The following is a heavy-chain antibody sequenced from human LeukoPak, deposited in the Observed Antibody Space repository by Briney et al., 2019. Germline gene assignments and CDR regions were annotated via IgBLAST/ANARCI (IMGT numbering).Heavy chain of an antibody. V-gene: IGHV1-46*01. CDR2: INPSGGST. J-gene: IGHJ4*02. CDR1: GYTFTSYY. CDR3: ARDSRRDGYNFSFDY. Sequence: GASVKVSCKASGYTFTSYYMHWVRQPPGQGLEWMGVINPSGGSTSYAQKFQGRVTMTRDTSTSTVYMELSSLRSEDTAVYYCARDSRRDGYNFSFDYWGQGTRVSVSS. D-gene: IGHD5-24*01.